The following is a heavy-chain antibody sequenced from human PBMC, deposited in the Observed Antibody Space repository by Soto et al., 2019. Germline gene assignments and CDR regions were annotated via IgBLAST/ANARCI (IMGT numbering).Heavy chain of an antibody. D-gene: IGHD7-27*01. CDR1: GGSISSSSYY. J-gene: IGHJ5*02. CDR3: AREGRWSLGWFDP. V-gene: IGHV4-39*02. Sequence: SETLSLACTVSGGSISSSSYYWGWIRQPPGKGVEWIGSIYYSGSTYYNPSLKSRVTISVDTSKNQFSLKLSSVTAADTAVYYCAREGRWSLGWFDPWGQRTLVT. CDR2: IYYSGST.